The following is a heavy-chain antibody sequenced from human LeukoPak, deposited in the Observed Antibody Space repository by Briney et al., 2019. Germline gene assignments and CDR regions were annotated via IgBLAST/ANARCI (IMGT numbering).Heavy chain of an antibody. Sequence: PSETLSLTCAVYGGSFSGYYWSWIRQPPGKGLEWIGEINHSGSTNYNPSLKSRVTISVDTSKNQFSLKLSSVTAADTAVYYCARGGGGVRERWLQYNWFDPWGQGTLVTVSS. CDR1: GGSFSGYY. J-gene: IGHJ5*02. V-gene: IGHV4-34*01. CDR2: INHSGST. CDR3: ARGGGGVRERWLQYNWFDP. D-gene: IGHD5-24*01.